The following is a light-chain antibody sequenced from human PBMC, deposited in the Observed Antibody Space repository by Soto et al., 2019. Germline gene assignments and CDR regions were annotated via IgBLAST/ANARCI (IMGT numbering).Light chain of an antibody. V-gene: IGLV2-14*01. J-gene: IGLJ1*01. CDR3: SSSTTSSTLV. CDR2: EVS. CDR1: SSDIGTYNY. Sequence: QSALTQAASVSGSPGQSITISCTGSSSDIGTYNYVSWYQQFPGKAPKLMIYEVSNRPSGVSSRFSGSKSGNTASLSISGLQPEDEATYYCSSSTTSSTLVFGTGTKLTVL.